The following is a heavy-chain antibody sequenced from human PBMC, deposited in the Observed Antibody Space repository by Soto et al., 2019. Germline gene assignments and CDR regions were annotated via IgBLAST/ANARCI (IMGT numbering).Heavy chain of an antibody. V-gene: IGHV4-59*08. CDR3: ARHLPYCGGDCYSLDY. CDR1: GGSISNYY. CDR2: IFYSGST. D-gene: IGHD2-21*02. J-gene: IGHJ4*02. Sequence: SETLSLTCTVSGGSISNYYSNWIRQPSGKGLEWIGYIFYSGSTNYNPSLKSRVTISVDTSKNQFSLNLSSVTAADTAVYYCARHLPYCGGDCYSLDYWGQGTLVTVS.